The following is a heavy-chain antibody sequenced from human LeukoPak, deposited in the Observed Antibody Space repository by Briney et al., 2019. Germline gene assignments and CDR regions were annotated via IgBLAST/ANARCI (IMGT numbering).Heavy chain of an antibody. CDR1: GGSISSYY. D-gene: IGHD2-2*01. CDR3: ARGSTRAAEVFDY. Sequence: SETLSLTCTVSGGSISSYYWGWIRQPAGKGLEWIGRIYTSGSANYNPSLKSRVTMSVDTSKNQFSLKLSSVTAADTAVYYCARGSTRAAEVFDYWGQGTLVTVSS. J-gene: IGHJ4*02. CDR2: IYTSGSA. V-gene: IGHV4-4*07.